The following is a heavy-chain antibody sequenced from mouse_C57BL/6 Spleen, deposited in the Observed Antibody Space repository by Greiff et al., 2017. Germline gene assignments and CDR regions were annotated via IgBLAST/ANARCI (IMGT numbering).Heavy chain of an antibody. CDR1: GYTFTSYG. V-gene: IGHV1-81*01. CDR3: ARYGSSWYFDV. D-gene: IGHD1-1*01. CDR2: IYPRSGNT. J-gene: IGHJ1*03. Sequence: QVQLQQSGAELARPGASVKLSCKASGYTFTSYGISWVKQRTGQGLEWIGEIYPRSGNTYYNEKFKGKATLTADKSSSTAYMELRSLTSEDSAVXFCARYGSSWYFDVWGTGTTVTVSS.